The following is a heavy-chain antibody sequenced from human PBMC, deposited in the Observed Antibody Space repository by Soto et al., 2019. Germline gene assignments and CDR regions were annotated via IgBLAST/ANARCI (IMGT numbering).Heavy chain of an antibody. Sequence: QVQLVQSGAEVKKPGASVKVSCKTSGYTFAAYYIHWIRQAPGQGLEWMGWINPTSGGTVNAQNFQDGVTLTRDTSISPAYMELRRLNSDDTAVYYCARDPDYGDYWGYFFDSWGQGTPVTVSS. CDR1: GYTFAAYY. J-gene: IGHJ4*02. CDR2: INPTSGGT. V-gene: IGHV1-2*02. CDR3: ARDPDYGDYWGYFFDS. D-gene: IGHD4-17*01.